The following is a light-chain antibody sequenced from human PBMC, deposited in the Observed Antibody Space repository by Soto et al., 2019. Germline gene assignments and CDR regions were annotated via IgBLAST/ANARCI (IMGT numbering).Light chain of an antibody. V-gene: IGKV1-39*01. CDR1: QSISSY. J-gene: IGKJ4*01. Sequence: DIQMTQSPSSLSASVGDRVTITCLASQSISSYLNWYQQNPGKAPKLLIYAASSLQSGMPSRFSGSGSGTDFTLTISSLQPEDFATYYCQQSYSAPLTFGGGTKVEIK. CDR2: AAS. CDR3: QQSYSAPLT.